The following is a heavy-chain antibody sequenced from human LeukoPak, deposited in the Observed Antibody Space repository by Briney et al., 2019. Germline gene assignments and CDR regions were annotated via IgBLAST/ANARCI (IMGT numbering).Heavy chain of an antibody. Sequence: SETLSLTCTVSGGSISTTSYFWTWLRQPAGKGLEWIGRINSIGTTNYNYNHSLRSRVTMSVDTSKSQFSLKVTSVTAADTAVYYCARYRLVYLDYWGQGTLVTVSS. CDR1: GGSISTTSYF. CDR3: ARYRLVYLDY. CDR2: INSIGTT. D-gene: IGHD5-12*01. J-gene: IGHJ4*02. V-gene: IGHV4-61*02.